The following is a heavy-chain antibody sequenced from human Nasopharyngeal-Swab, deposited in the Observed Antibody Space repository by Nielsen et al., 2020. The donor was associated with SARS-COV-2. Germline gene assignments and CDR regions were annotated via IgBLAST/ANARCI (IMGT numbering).Heavy chain of an antibody. J-gene: IGHJ4*02. CDR2: ISSSGSTI. Sequence: WIRQPPGKGLEWVSYISSSGSTIYYADSVKGRFTISRDNAKNPLYLQMNSLRAEDTAVYYCARGDDFISADYWGQGTLVTVSS. CDR3: ARGDDFISADY. D-gene: IGHD3-3*01. V-gene: IGHV3-48*03.